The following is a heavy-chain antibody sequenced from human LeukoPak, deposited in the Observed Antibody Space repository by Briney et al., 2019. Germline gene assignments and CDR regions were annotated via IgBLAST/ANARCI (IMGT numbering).Heavy chain of an antibody. CDR1: GGSISSSSYY. Sequence: KPSETLSLTCTVSGGSISSSSYYWGWIRQPPGKGLEWIGSIYYSGSTYYNPSLKSRVTISVDTSKNQFSLKLSSVTAADTAVYYCARHGYYYYYMDVWGKGTTVTVPS. CDR2: IYYSGST. V-gene: IGHV4-39*01. CDR3: ARHGYYYYYMDV. J-gene: IGHJ6*03.